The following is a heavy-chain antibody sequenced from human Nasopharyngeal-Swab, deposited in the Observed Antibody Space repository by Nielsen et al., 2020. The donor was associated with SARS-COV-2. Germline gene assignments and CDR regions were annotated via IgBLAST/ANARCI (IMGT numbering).Heavy chain of an antibody. CDR1: GFTFSSYS. J-gene: IGHJ6*02. CDR3: ARDRQQQQLVPYYYYGMDV. Sequence: GESLKISCAASGFTFSSYSMNWVRQAPGKGLEWVSYISSSSSTIYYADSVKGRFTISRDNAKNSLYLQMNSLRAEDTAVYYCARDRQQQQLVPYYYYGMDVWGQGTTVTVSS. D-gene: IGHD6-13*01. CDR2: ISSSSSTI. V-gene: IGHV3-48*04.